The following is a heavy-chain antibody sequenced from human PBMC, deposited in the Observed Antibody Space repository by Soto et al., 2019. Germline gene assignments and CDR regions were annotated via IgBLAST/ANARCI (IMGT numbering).Heavy chain of an antibody. CDR3: AREGDSSNPSEYWFDP. J-gene: IGHJ5*02. D-gene: IGHD6-13*01. V-gene: IGHV6-1*01. CDR1: GDSVSSNSAA. CDR2: TYYRSKWYN. Sequence: SQTLSLTCAISGDSVSSNSAAWNWIRQPPSRGLEWLGRTYYRSKWYNDYAVSVKSRITINPDTSKNQFSLQLNSVTPEDTAAYYCAREGDSSNPSEYWFDPWGQGTLVTVSS.